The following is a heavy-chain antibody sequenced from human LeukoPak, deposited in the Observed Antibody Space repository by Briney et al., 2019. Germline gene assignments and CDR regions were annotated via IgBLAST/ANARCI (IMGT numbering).Heavy chain of an antibody. CDR3: ARRPIVGTTLFEY. Sequence: PGGSLRLSCAASGFTFSSYSMSWVRQAPGKGLEWISDISSSSTIYYADSVRGRLTISRDNANNSLYLQLNSLRVEDTAVYYCARRPIVGTTLFEYWGQGTLVTVSS. V-gene: IGHV3-48*01. CDR2: ISSSSTI. D-gene: IGHD1-26*01. CDR1: GFTFSSYS. J-gene: IGHJ4*02.